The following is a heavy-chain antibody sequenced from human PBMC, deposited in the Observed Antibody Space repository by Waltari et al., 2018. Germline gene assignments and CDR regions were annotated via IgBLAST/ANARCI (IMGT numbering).Heavy chain of an antibody. D-gene: IGHD1-1*01. V-gene: IGHV3-30*18. CDR1: ASTLSKHA. CDR3: SKVQLGDYDYYGLDV. Sequence: QGQLVASGGVVAQPGGSLKLSFAALASTLSKHAPPWARQAPSEGLKWVGLISHYGNVKYYVDFVKVRFSISRDNSNNTLYLHMSSLGPEDTAMYYCSKVQLGDYDYYGLDVWGRGTTVNVSS. J-gene: IGHJ6*02. CDR2: ISHYGNVK.